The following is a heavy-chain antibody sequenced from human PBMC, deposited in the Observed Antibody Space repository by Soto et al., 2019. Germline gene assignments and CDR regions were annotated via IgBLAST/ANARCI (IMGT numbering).Heavy chain of an antibody. CDR3: VSHRNYIVVSGSFFDY. J-gene: IGHJ4*02. V-gene: IGHV4-39*01. Sequence: PSLTKSLTCTVAGGYIASSRCCWGRVRKSPGKGLEWIESIYYSGSTHYNPSPKSRVTVSVDTSKNQFSLKLTSVTAADTAVYFCVSHRNYIVVSGSFFDYWSQGTLVTVSS. CDR2: IYYSGST. D-gene: IGHD6-19*01. CDR1: GGYIASSRCC.